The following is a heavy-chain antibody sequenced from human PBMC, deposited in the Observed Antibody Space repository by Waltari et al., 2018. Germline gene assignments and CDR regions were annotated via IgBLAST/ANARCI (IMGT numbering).Heavy chain of an antibody. CDR1: GFSLTTSGVS. V-gene: IGHV2-5*02. D-gene: IGHD3-3*02. CDR3: AHSGHFWSGFYVDYYFDY. J-gene: IGHJ4*02. Sequence: QITLKESGPTLVKPTQTLTLTCTFSGFSLTTSGVSVGWFRRPPGKALEWLALSYWEDDKRDSPSMESRLTITKDTSKKQVVLTMTNMDPVDTASYYGAHSGHFWSGFYVDYYFDYWGQGTLVTVSS. CDR2: SYWEDDK.